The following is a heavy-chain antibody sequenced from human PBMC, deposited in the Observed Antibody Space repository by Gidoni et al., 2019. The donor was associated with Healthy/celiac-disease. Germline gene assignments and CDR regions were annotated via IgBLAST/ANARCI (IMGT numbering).Heavy chain of an antibody. D-gene: IGHD6-19*01. V-gene: IGHV3-15*01. J-gene: IGHJ4*02. Sequence: EVQLVESGGGLVQPGGALRLPCSASGFTFSNAWVSWVRQAPGKGLEWVGRIKSKTDGGATDYAATVKVRFTISRDDSKNTLCLQMNSLKTEDTAVYYCTRDIGGWYGYYFDYWGQGTLVTVSS. CDR1: GFTFSNAW. CDR2: IKSKTDGGAT. CDR3: TRDIGGWYGYYFDY.